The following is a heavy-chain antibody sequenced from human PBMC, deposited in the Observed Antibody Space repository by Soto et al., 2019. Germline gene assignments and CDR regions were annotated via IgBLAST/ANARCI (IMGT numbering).Heavy chain of an antibody. J-gene: IGHJ6*02. CDR2: IIPIFGTA. CDR3: GVVVDKHYYYGMDV. V-gene: IGHV1-69*12. Sequence: QVQLVQSGAEVKKPGSSVKVSCKASGGTFSSYAISWVRQAPGQGLGWMGGIIPIFGTADYAQKFQGRVTITADESTSTAYMELSSLRSEDTAVYYCGVVVDKHYYYGMDVWGQGTTVTVSS. CDR1: GGTFSSYA. D-gene: IGHD3-22*01.